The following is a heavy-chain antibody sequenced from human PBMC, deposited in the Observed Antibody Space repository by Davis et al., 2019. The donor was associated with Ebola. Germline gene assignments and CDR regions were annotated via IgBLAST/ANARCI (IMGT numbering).Heavy chain of an antibody. V-gene: IGHV3-23*01. CDR3: AKDGVGREGVY. Sequence: GESLKISCATSGFNFSNYAMSWVRQAPGQGLEWVSAVSARGTNTYYADSVKGRFTISRDNSKSTVYLQMDSLRVDDTAVYYCAKDGVGREGVYWGQGTLVTVSS. D-gene: IGHD3-3*01. CDR2: VSARGTNT. CDR1: GFNFSNYA. J-gene: IGHJ4*02.